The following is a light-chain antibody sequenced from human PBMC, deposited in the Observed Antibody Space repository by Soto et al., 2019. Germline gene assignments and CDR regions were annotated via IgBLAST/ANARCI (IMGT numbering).Light chain of an antibody. CDR2: GAS. Sequence: EIVLTHSPVTLSLSPGERATLSCRASQSVSSSYLAWYQQKPGQAPRLLIYGASSRATGIPDRFSGSGSGTDFTLTISRLEPEDFAVYYCQQYGSSGTFGQGTKV. V-gene: IGKV3-20*01. CDR1: QSVSSSY. CDR3: QQYGSSGT. J-gene: IGKJ1*01.